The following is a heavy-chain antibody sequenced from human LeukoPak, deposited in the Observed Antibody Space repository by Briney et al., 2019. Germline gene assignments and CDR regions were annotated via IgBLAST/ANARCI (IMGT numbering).Heavy chain of an antibody. CDR3: ARNTKKYGTYYYNMDV. V-gene: IGHV4-39*01. CDR1: GGSISSSSYY. D-gene: IGHD2-8*01. J-gene: IGHJ6*03. Sequence: SETLSLTCTVSGGSISSSSYYWGWIRQPPGKGLEWIGSIYYSGSTYYNPSLKSRVIISVDTSNNQFSLKLNSVTAADTAVYYCARNTKKYGTYYYNMDVWGKGTTVTVSS. CDR2: IYYSGST.